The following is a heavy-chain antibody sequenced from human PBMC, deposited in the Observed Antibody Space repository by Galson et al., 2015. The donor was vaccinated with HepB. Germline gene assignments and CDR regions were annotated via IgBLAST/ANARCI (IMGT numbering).Heavy chain of an antibody. V-gene: IGHV3-23*01. CDR2: ISDGGDDT. CDR1: GFTFRNYA. J-gene: IGHJ3*01. CDR3: VKWARPGYGYFSEGFDV. Sequence: SLRLACAASGFTFRNYAMRWVRQVPGKGLEWVSAISDGGDDTYYADSVRGRFTISGDNFKNTLYLQMNSLRAEDTAAYYCVKWARPGYGYFSEGFDVWGQGTMVTVSS. D-gene: IGHD2-2*03.